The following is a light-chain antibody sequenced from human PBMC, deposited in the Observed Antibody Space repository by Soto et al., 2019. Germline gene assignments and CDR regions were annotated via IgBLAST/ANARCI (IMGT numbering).Light chain of an antibody. J-gene: IGKJ5*01. V-gene: IGKV1-5*01. CDR1: QSISDW. CDR3: QQLNTLPFT. CDR2: EAA. Sequence: DIQMTQSPSTLSASVGDRVTIPCRASQSISDWLAWYQQKPGKAPKLMIYEAATLQSGVPSRFSGSGSGTEFSLTISGLLPEDFATYHCQQLNTLPFTFGQGTRLEIK.